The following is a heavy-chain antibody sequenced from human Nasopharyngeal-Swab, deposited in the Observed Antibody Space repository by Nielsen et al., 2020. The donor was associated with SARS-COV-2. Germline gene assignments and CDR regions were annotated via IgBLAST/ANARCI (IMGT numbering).Heavy chain of an antibody. V-gene: IGHV4-59*01. D-gene: IGHD5-12*01. CDR2: IYYSGST. J-gene: IGHJ6*02. CDR3: ASGVYSGFGYCYYGMDV. Sequence: WIRQPPGKGLEWIGYIYYSGSTNYNPSLKSRVTISVDTSKNQFSLKLSSVTAADTAVYYCASGVYSGFGYCYYGMDVWGQGTTVTVSS.